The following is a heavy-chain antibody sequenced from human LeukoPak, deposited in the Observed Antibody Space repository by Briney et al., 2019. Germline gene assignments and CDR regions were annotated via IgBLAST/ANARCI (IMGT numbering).Heavy chain of an antibody. CDR2: ISAYNGKT. D-gene: IGHD4-17*01. V-gene: IGHV1-18*01. J-gene: IGHJ4*02. CDR3: ARDRLGGDLTGESLY. Sequence: GASVKVSFTASGYPFDNFGLTWVRQAPGQGLEWMGWISAYNGKTHYAQKFRDRLTMTTDTSTRTAYLELRSLKSDDTAVYYCARDRLGGDLTGESLYWGQGTLVTVSS. CDR1: GYPFDNFG.